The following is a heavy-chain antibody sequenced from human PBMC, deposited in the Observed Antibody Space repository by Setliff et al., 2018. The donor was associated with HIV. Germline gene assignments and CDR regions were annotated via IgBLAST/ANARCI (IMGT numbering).Heavy chain of an antibody. D-gene: IGHD1-26*01. CDR2: ISNGGGYT. CDR1: GFTFSSYA. J-gene: IGHJ4*02. V-gene: IGHV3-23*01. CDR3: TRGED. Sequence: GGSLRLSCAASGFTFSSYAMSWVRQAPGKGLECVSSISNGGGYTYYADSVKGRFTISRDNSKNTLYLQMNSLRADDTAVYYCTRGEDWGQGTLVTVSS.